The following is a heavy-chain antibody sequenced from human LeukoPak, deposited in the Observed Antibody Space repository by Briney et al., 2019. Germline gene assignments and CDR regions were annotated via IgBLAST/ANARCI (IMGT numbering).Heavy chain of an antibody. Sequence: GGSLRLSCAASGFTFSSYAMSWVRQALGKGLEWVSAISGSGGSTYYADSVKGRFTISRDNSKNTLYLQMNSLRAEDTAVYYCARDRNGYCSGGSCYLHDAFDIWGQGTMVTVSS. CDR1: GFTFSSYA. CDR3: ARDRNGYCSGGSCYLHDAFDI. CDR2: ISGSGGST. D-gene: IGHD2-15*01. V-gene: IGHV3-23*01. J-gene: IGHJ3*02.